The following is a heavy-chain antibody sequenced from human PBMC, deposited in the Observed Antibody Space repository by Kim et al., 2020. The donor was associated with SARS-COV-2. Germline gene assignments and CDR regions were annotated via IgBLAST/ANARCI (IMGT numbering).Heavy chain of an antibody. J-gene: IGHJ3*02. D-gene: IGHD3-3*01. CDR2: IYYSGST. CDR1: GGSISSGGYY. CDR3: ARAGTRITIFGVVIILAFDI. Sequence: SETLSLTCTVSGGSISSGGYYWSWIRQHPGKGLEWIGYIYYSGSTYYNPSLKSRVTISVDTSKNQFSLKLSPVTAAHTAVYYCARAGTRITIFGVVIILAFDIWGQGTMVTVSS. V-gene: IGHV4-31*03.